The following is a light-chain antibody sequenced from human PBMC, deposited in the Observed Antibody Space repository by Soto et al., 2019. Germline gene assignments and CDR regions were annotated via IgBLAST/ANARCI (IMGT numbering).Light chain of an antibody. CDR1: QSILHSNGYSC. CDR3: MQTLQTPLT. J-gene: IGKJ4*01. V-gene: IGKV2-28*01. Sequence: DIVMTQSPLSLPVTPGEPASISCRSSQSILHSNGYSCLDWYLQKPGQSPQLLIYLGSNRASGVTDRFSGSGSGTDVTLKISRVEAEDVGLYYCMQTLQTPLTFGGGTKVEIK. CDR2: LGS.